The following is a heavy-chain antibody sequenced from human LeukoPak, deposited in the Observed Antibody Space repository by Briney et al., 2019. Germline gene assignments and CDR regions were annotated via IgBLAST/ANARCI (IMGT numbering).Heavy chain of an antibody. D-gene: IGHD3-9*01. CDR2: ISSSSSYI. CDR1: GFTFSSYS. V-gene: IGHV3-21*01. Sequence: GGSLRLSCAASGFTFSSYSMNWVRQAPGKGLEWVSSISSSSSYIYYADSVKGRFTISRDNAKNSLYLQMNSLRAEDTAVYYCARGQPIFDWLEGLFDYWGQGTLVTGSS. CDR3: ARGQPIFDWLEGLFDY. J-gene: IGHJ4*02.